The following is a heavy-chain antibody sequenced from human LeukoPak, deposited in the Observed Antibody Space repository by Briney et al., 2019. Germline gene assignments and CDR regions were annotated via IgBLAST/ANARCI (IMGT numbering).Heavy chain of an antibody. Sequence: SETLSLTCAVSGGSISSSNWWSWVRQPPGKGLGWIGEIYHSGSTNYNPSLKSRVTISVDKSKNHFSLKLSSVTAADTAVYYCARNPRVTNYYYYGMDVWGQGTTVTVSS. V-gene: IGHV4-4*02. J-gene: IGHJ6*02. CDR1: GGSISSSNW. CDR2: IYHSGST. D-gene: IGHD2-21*02. CDR3: ARNPRVTNYYYYGMDV.